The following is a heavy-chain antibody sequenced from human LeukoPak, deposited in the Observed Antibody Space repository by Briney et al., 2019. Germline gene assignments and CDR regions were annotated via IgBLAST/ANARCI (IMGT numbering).Heavy chain of an antibody. CDR3: ARGPRTYYYDSSGYDY. D-gene: IGHD3-22*01. Sequence: GGSLRLSCAASGFTFSSYAMHWVRQAPGKGLEYVSAISSNGGSTYYANSVKGRFTISRDNSKNTLYLQMGSLRAEDMAVYYCARGPRTYYYDSSGYDYWGQGTLVTVSS. J-gene: IGHJ4*02. V-gene: IGHV3-64*01. CDR2: ISSNGGST. CDR1: GFTFSSYA.